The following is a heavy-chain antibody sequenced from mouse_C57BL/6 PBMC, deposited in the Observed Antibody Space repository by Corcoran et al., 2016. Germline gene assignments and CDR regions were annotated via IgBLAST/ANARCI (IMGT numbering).Heavy chain of an antibody. CDR1: GYTFTDYY. J-gene: IGHJ4*01. V-gene: IGHV1-26*01. Sequence: EVQLQQSGPELVKPGASVKISCKASGYTFTDYYMNWVKQSHGKSLEWIGDINPNNGGTSYNQKFKGKATLTVDKSSSTAYMELRSLTSEDSAVYYCARGGLYYGNPYYYAMDYWGQGTSVTVSS. CDR3: ARGGLYYGNPYYYAMDY. D-gene: IGHD2-1*01. CDR2: INPNNGGT.